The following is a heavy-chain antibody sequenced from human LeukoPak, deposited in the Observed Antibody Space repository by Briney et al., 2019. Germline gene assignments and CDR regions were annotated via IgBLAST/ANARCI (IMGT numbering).Heavy chain of an antibody. CDR2: IYHSGST. J-gene: IGHJ5*02. CDR1: GVSISSGGYY. V-gene: IGHV4-30-2*01. D-gene: IGHD6-6*01. Sequence: SETLSLTCTVSGVSISSGGYYWSWIRQPPGKGLEWIGYIYHSGSTYYNPSLKSRVTISVDRSKNQFSLKLSSVTAADTAVYYCARGCKYSSSYNWFDPWGQGTLVTVSS. CDR3: ARGCKYSSSYNWFDP.